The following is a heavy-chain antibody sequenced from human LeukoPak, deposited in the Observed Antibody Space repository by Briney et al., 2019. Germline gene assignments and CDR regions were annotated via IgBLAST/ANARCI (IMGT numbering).Heavy chain of an antibody. Sequence: SGTPSLTLSVSCFSLGKGHYLGWVRPPPGEGGGWVGSMYQTGSSYYSPSLKSRVTISLDTSKNQISLKLTFVTAADTAFYFCARENVVAQGTFDYWGQGALVTVSS. J-gene: IGHJ4*02. D-gene: IGHD2-21*01. CDR1: CFSLGKGHY. CDR2: MYQTGSS. V-gene: IGHV4-38-2*02. CDR3: ARENVVAQGTFDY.